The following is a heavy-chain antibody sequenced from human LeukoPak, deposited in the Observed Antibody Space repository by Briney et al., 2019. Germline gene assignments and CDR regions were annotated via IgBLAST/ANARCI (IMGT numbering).Heavy chain of an antibody. J-gene: IGHJ6*02. V-gene: IGHV3-53*01. CDR2: IYSGGST. CDR3: ARELTRGSSWGDYYYGMDV. CDR1: GFTVSSNY. Sequence: PGGSLRLSCAASGFTVSSNYMSWVRQAPGKGLEWVSVIYSGGSTYYADSVKGRFTISRDNSKNTLYLQMNSLRAEDTAVYYCARELTRGSSWGDYYYGMDVWGQGTTVTVSS. D-gene: IGHD6-13*01.